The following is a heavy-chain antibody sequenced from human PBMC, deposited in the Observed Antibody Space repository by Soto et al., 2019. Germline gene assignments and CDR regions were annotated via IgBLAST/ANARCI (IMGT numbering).Heavy chain of an antibody. Sequence: EVQLVESGGGLVQPGGSLRLSCAASGFTFSSYEMNWVRQAPGKGLEWVSYISSSGSTIYYADSVKGRFTISRDNANNSLYLQMNSLRAEDTAVYYCARVYKQWLLSRPAFDIWGQGTMVTVSS. CDR3: ARVYKQWLLSRPAFDI. CDR1: GFTFSSYE. D-gene: IGHD6-19*01. CDR2: ISSSGSTI. V-gene: IGHV3-48*03. J-gene: IGHJ3*02.